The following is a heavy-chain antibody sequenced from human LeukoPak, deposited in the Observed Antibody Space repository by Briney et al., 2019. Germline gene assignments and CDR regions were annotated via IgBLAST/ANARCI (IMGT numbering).Heavy chain of an antibody. CDR2: IRSKAYGGTT. CDR3: TRISASNAFDI. D-gene: IGHD5/OR15-5a*01. CDR1: GFTFGDYA. Sequence: PGRSLRLSCTASGFTFGDYAMSWVRQAPGKGLEWIGSIRSKAYGGTTEYAASVKGRFTISRDDSKSIAYLQMNSLKTEDTAVYYCTRISASNAFDIWGQGTMVTVSS. J-gene: IGHJ3*02. V-gene: IGHV3-49*04.